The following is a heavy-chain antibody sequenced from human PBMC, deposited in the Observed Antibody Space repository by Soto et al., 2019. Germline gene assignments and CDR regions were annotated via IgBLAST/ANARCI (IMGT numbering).Heavy chain of an antibody. CDR2: IIPFFRTA. Sequence: QVQMDQSGAEVKKPGSSVTVSCKASGVTFSNNAISWVRQAPGQGLEWMGGIIPFFRTANYAQKFHGRVTITADESTSTDYMELSSVRSEDTAVYSCVTEPLSGTYYPRYFDLWGRGTLVTVSS. V-gene: IGHV1-69*01. CDR3: VTEPLSGTYYPRYFDL. D-gene: IGHD1-26*01. J-gene: IGHJ2*01. CDR1: GVTFSNNA.